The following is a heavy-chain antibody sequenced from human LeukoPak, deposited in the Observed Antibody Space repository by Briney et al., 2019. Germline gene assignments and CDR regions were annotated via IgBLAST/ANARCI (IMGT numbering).Heavy chain of an antibody. V-gene: IGHV1-69*13. J-gene: IGHJ4*02. Sequence: ASVKVSCNASGGTFRSYAISWVRQAPGQGLEWMGGIIPIFSTANYAQKFQGRVTITADESTSTAYMELSSLRSEDTAVYYCAVGFYGSGSYPRNDYWGQGTLVTVSS. CDR2: IIPIFSTA. CDR1: GGTFRSYA. D-gene: IGHD3-10*01. CDR3: AVGFYGSGSYPRNDY.